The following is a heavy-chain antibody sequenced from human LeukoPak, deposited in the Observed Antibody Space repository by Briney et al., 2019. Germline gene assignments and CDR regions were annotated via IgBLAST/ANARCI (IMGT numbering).Heavy chain of an antibody. Sequence: ASVKVSCKASGYTFTNYGISWVRQAPGQGLEWMGWISGYNGNTNYAQNLQGRVTVTTDTSTSTAYMELRSLRSDDTAVHYCARWSGGSDWLYHYGMDVWGQGTTVTVSS. V-gene: IGHV1-18*01. CDR2: ISGYNGNT. CDR3: ARWSGGSDWLYHYGMDV. CDR1: GYTFTNYG. D-gene: IGHD6-19*01. J-gene: IGHJ6*02.